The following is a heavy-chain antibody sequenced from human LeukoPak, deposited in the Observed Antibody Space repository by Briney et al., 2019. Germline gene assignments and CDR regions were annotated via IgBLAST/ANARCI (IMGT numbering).Heavy chain of an antibody. CDR2: MSPNSGDT. CDR3: ARGRTHCSGGSCYSEYFQH. CDR1: GYTFTSYD. J-gene: IGHJ1*01. Sequence: SVKVSCKASGYTFTSYDINWVRHATGQGLEWMGWMSPNSGDTGYAQKFQGRVTMTRDTSISTAYMELTSLRSEDTAVYYCARGRTHCSGGSCYSEYFQHWGQGTLVTVSS. D-gene: IGHD2-15*01. V-gene: IGHV1-8*01.